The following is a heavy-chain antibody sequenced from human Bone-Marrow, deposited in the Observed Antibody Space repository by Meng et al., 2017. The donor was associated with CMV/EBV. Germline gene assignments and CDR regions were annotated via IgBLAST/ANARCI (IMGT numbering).Heavy chain of an antibody. Sequence: SQTLSLTCAVYGGSFSGYYWSWIRQPPGKGLEWIGEINHSGSTNYNPSLKSRVTISVDTSKNQFSLKLSSVTAADTAVYYCARSFIAAADRFDPWGQGTLATVSS. V-gene: IGHV4-34*01. D-gene: IGHD6-13*01. CDR1: GGSFSGYY. CDR3: ARSFIAAADRFDP. J-gene: IGHJ5*02. CDR2: INHSGST.